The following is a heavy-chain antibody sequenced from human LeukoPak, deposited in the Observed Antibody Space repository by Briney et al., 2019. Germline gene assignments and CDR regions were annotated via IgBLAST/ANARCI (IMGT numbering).Heavy chain of an antibody. Sequence: GASVKVSCKASGHTFTSYGISWVRQAPGQGLEWMGWISAYNGNTNYAQKLQGRVTMTTDTSTSTAYMELRSLRSEDTAVYYCATVTGAGLALHYYGMDVWGQGTTVTVSS. D-gene: IGHD6-19*01. V-gene: IGHV1-18*01. CDR3: ATVTGAGLALHYYGMDV. CDR1: GHTFTSYG. CDR2: ISAYNGNT. J-gene: IGHJ6*02.